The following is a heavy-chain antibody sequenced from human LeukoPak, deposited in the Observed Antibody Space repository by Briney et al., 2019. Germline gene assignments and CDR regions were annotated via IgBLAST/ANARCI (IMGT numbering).Heavy chain of an antibody. CDR1: GDTVSSNSGV. D-gene: IGHD1-26*01. V-gene: IGHV6-1*01. CDR3: ARGLNSGNFWY. CDR2: TYYRSKWYD. Sequence: SQTLSLTCAISGDTVSSNSGVWNWIRQSPSRGLEWLGRTYYRSKWYDDYAVSVRSRITINPDTPKNQCSLQLTSVTPEDTAVYYCARGLNSGNFWYWGQGTLVTVSS. J-gene: IGHJ4*02.